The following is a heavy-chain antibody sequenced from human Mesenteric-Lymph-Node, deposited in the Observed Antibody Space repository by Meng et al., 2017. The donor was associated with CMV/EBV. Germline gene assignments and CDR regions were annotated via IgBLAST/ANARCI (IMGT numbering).Heavy chain of an antibody. J-gene: IGHJ4*02. CDR3: ARGLGYCSGGSCSPLDY. CDR1: GGSISSGGYY. D-gene: IGHD2-15*01. CDR2: IYYSGTT. V-gene: IGHV4-31*03. Sequence: SETLSLTCTVSGGSISSGGYYWSWIRHHPGKGLEWIGYIYYSGTTYYNPSLQSRLSISVDTSKNHFSLRLSSVTAADTAVYYCARGLGYCSGGSCSPLDYWGQGTLVTSPQ.